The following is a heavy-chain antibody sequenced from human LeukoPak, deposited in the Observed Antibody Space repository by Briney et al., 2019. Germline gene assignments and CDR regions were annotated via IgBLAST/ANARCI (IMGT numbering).Heavy chain of an antibody. D-gene: IGHD4-17*01. J-gene: IGHJ4*02. V-gene: IGHV1-18*01. Sequence: ASVKVSCKASGYTFTNYGISWVRQAPGQGLEWMGWISAYSGDTKYEQKFQGRVTMTTDTSTTTAYMELRSLRSDDTALYYCAKLRTTAISRYYFDYWGQGTLVTVSS. CDR1: GYTFTNYG. CDR3: AKLRTTAISRYYFDY. CDR2: ISAYSGDT.